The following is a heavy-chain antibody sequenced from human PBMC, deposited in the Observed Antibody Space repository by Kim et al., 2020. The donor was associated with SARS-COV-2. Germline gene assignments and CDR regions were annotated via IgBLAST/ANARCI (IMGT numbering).Heavy chain of an antibody. D-gene: IGHD1-26*01. V-gene: IGHV4-34*01. CDR1: GGSFSGHY. J-gene: IGHJ5*01. CDR3: ARAPKDLAATSCWALDS. Sequence: SETLSLTCAVYGGSFSGHYWNWIRQPPGKGLEWIGEINHSGSINSNPSLKSRITIAVDTSKNQFSLKLTSVTAADTALYYCARAPKDLAATSCWALDSWGHGTRVTVSS. CDR2: INHSGSI.